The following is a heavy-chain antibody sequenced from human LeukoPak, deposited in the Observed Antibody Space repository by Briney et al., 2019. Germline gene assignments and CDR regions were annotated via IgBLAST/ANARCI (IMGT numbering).Heavy chain of an antibody. CDR2: INHNGNVN. CDR1: GLTFSNYC. Sequence: PGGSLRFSCVVSGLTFSNYCMTWVRQAPGKGLEWVASINHNGNVNYYVDSVKGRFTISRDNAKNSLYLQMSNLRAEDTAVYFCARGGGLDVWGQGATVTVSS. D-gene: IGHD3-16*01. CDR3: ARGGGLDV. V-gene: IGHV3-7*03. J-gene: IGHJ6*02.